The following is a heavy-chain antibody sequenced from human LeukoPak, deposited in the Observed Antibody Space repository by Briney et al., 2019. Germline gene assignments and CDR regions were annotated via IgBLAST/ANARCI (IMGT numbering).Heavy chain of an antibody. CDR1: GFTVSSNY. D-gene: IGHD3-10*01. Sequence: GGSLRLSCAASGFTVSSNYMSWVRQAPGKGLEWVSVLYSGGSTYYADSVKGRFTISRDNSKNTLYLQMSSLSAEDTAVYYCARTTTPHYYGSGSYALGYWGQGTLVTVPS. J-gene: IGHJ4*02. CDR3: ARTTTPHYYGSGSYALGY. CDR2: LYSGGST. V-gene: IGHV3-66*02.